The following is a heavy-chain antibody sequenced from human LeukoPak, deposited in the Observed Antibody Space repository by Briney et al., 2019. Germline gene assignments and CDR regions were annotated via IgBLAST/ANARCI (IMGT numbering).Heavy chain of an antibody. CDR3: ARGRYSAGDNWFDP. CDR2: IHYTGST. J-gene: IGHJ5*02. CDR1: GGSITSSY. D-gene: IGHD3-9*01. V-gene: IGHV4-59*01. Sequence: PSETLSLTCTVSGGSITSSYWSWIRQSPGKGLEWIGYIHYTGSTNYNPSLKSRVTMLIDTSKNQFSLKLSSVTAADTAVYYCARGRYSAGDNWFDPWGQGTLVTVSS.